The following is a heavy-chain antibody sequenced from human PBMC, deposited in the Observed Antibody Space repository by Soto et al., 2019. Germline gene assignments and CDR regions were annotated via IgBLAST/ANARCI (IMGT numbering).Heavy chain of an antibody. J-gene: IGHJ5*02. CDR3: ARERSCSGNSCYKLRFDP. CDR2: ISNSGNTK. Sequence: QVQLVESGGDVVQPGGSLRLFCAASGFTFSASYMTWIRQAPGRGLEWVSYISNSGNTKEYADSVRGRFTISRDNAKNSVHLQMDSLRAEDTAVYYCARERSCSGNSCYKLRFDPWGQGTRVIVSS. D-gene: IGHD5-12*01. CDR1: GFTFSASY. V-gene: IGHV3-11*01.